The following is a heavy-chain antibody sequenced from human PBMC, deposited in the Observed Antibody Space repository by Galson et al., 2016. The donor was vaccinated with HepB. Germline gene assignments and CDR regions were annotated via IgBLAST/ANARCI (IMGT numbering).Heavy chain of an antibody. CDR3: ATGDKGFDH. V-gene: IGHV4-61*02. CDR2: IYTSGNT. D-gene: IGHD1-14*01. CDR1: GGSISSGSYY. Sequence: TLSLTCSVSGGSISSGSYYWSWIRRPAGKGLEWIGRIYTSGNTNYNPSFKSRITMSVDTSRNQLSRKLTSVTAADTAVYYCATGDKGFDHWGQGTLVTVSS. J-gene: IGHJ4*02.